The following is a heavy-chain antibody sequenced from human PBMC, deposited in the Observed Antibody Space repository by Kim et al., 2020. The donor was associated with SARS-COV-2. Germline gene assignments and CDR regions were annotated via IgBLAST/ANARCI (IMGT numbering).Heavy chain of an antibody. J-gene: IGHJ5*02. Sequence: SETLSLTCTVSGGSISSSSWGWIRQPPGKGLEWIGRMCYGGSTYYNPSLKSRVTISLDTSKNQFFLNLNSVTAADTAVYYCARSAYCGGPSCNTWFEPLGQGTLVSVS. CDR3: ARSAYCGGPSCNTWFEP. CDR2: MCYGGST. V-gene: IGHV4-39*01. CDR1: GGSISSSS. D-gene: IGHD2-21*01.